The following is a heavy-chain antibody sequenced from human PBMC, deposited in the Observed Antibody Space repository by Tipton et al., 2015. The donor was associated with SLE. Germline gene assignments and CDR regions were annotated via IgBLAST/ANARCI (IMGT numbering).Heavy chain of an antibody. CDR1: RESFSESFSEYS. J-gene: IGHJ3*01. CDR2: INHGRGT. D-gene: IGHD5-24*01. Sequence: TLSLTCDVYRESFSESFSEYSWNWVRHPPGKGLQWIGEINHGRGTNYNPSLKSRVTISVDTSKNQFSLRLSSVTAADTAVYYCARENRDGLNNGVDVWGQGTMVTVSS. CDR3: ARENRDGLNNGVDV. V-gene: IGHV4-34*01.